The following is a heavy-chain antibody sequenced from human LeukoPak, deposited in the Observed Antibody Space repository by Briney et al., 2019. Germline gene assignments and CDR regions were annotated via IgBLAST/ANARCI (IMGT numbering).Heavy chain of an antibody. CDR2: ISGSSSYI. Sequence: GGSLRLSCAASGFPFDDFGMSWVRQAPGKGLEWVSSISGSSSYIYYADSVKGRFTISRGNAKNSLYLQMKSLRAEDTAVYYCARRGYYDYSGFDYWGQGTLVTVSS. V-gene: IGHV3-21*01. J-gene: IGHJ4*02. CDR3: ARRGYYDYSGFDY. CDR1: GFPFDDFG. D-gene: IGHD3-22*01.